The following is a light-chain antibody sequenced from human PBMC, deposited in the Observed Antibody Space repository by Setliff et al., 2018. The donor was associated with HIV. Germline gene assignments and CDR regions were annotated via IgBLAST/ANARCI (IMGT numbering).Light chain of an antibody. CDR1: SSNIGANFD. CDR3: QSYDKSMSGYV. J-gene: IGLJ1*01. Sequence: QSALTQPPSVSGAPGQRVTISCTGGSSNIGANFDLHWYQHSPGAAPKLLIYADSSRASGVPDRFSASRSGASASLAITGLQAEDEADYYCQSYDKSMSGYVFGSGTRSPS. CDR2: ADS. V-gene: IGLV1-40*03.